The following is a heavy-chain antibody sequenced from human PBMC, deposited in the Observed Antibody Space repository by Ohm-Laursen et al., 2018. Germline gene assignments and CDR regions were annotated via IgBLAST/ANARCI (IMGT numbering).Heavy chain of an antibody. J-gene: IGHJ5*02. CDR3: AREDCSSTSCPSHWFDP. CDR2: INPNSGGT. Sequence: GASVKVSCKASGYTFTGYYMHWVRQAPGQGLEWMGWINPNSGGTNYAQKFQGRVTMTRDTSISTAYMELSRLRSDDTAVYYCAREDCSSTSCPSHWFDPWGQGTLVTVSS. V-gene: IGHV1-2*02. CDR1: GYTFTGYY. D-gene: IGHD2-2*01.